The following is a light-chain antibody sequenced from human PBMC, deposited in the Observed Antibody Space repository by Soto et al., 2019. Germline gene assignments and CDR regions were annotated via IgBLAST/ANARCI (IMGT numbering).Light chain of an antibody. Sequence: IVMTQSPATLSVSPGDIVTLSCRASQSVSSDLAWYQQRPGQAPRLLIYGASTTATGIPARFSGTGSGTEFTLTISSLQSEDFAIYYCQQYNSWTPYTFGQGTQLEIK. CDR3: QQYNSWTPYT. CDR2: GAS. V-gene: IGKV3-15*01. CDR1: QSVSSD. J-gene: IGKJ2*01.